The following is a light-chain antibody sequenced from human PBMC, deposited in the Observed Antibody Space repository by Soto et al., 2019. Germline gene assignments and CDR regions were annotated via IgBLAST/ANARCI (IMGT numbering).Light chain of an antibody. V-gene: IGLV2-14*01. CDR3: SSYTSSSTLYV. J-gene: IGLJ1*01. Sequence: QSALTQPASVSGSPGQSITISCTGTSSDVGGYNYVSWYQQHPGKAPKLMIYEVSNRPSGVSNRFSASKSGNTASLTISGLQAEDEDDYYCSSYTSSSTLYVFGTGTKLTVL. CDR1: SSDVGGYNY. CDR2: EVS.